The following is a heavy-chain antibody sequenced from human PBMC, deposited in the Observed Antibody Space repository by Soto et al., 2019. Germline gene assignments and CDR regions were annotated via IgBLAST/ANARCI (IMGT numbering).Heavy chain of an antibody. CDR3: VKATSGGLLYYGMEV. D-gene: IGHD1-26*01. V-gene: IGHV3-23*04. Sequence: EVQLVESGGTLVQPGGSLRLSCAASGFTFSTCWMNWVRQAPGKGLMWVAGISPSGDYAYFADSVKGRFTMSRDNSKNTVYLQLDSLRVEDTATYYCVKATSGGLLYYGMEVWGQGTTVTVSS. CDR1: GFTFSTCW. J-gene: IGHJ6*02. CDR2: ISPSGDYA.